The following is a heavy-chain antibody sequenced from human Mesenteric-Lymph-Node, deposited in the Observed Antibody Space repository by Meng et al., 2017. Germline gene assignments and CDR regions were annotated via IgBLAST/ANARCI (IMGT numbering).Heavy chain of an antibody. CDR2: INHSGST. J-gene: IGHJ5*02. CDR1: GGSFSGYY. D-gene: IGHD4-17*01. Sequence: QGQLQESGPGLLKPSETLSLTCAVDGGSFSGYYWSWIRQPPGKGLEWIGEINHSGSTNYNPSLKSRVTISVDTSKNQFSLKLSSVTAADTAVYYCARGFVKYTVTRVGNWFDPWGQGTLVTVSS. CDR3: ARGFVKYTVTRVGNWFDP. V-gene: IGHV4-34*01.